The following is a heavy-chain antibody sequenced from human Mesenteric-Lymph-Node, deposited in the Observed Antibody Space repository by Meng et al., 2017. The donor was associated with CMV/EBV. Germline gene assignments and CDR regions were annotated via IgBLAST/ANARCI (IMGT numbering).Heavy chain of an antibody. D-gene: IGHD1-1*01. CDR2: IFYSGST. V-gene: IGHV4-39*01. CDR3: ARLGTTVFDY. J-gene: IGHJ4*02. Sequence: GSLRLSCTVSGGSISSTSYYWGWIRQPPGRGLEWIGNIFYSGSTYYNPSLKSRVTVSVDTSKNQSSLKVYSVTAADTAVYYCARLGTTVFDYWGQGTLVTVSS. CDR1: GGSISSTSYY.